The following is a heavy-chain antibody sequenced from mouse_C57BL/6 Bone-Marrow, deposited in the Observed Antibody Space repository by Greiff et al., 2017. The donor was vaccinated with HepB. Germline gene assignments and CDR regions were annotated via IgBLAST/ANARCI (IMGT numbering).Heavy chain of an antibody. CDR3: ARTYDSYAMDF. Sequence: DVMLVESGGDLVKPGGSLKLSCAASGFTFSSYGMSWVRQTPDKRLEWVATISSGGSYTYYPDSVKGRFTISRDNAKNTLYLQMSSLKSEDTAMYYCARTYDSYAMDFWGQGPSVTVTS. CDR1: GFTFSSYG. V-gene: IGHV5-6*02. CDR2: ISSGGSYT. J-gene: IGHJ4*01. D-gene: IGHD2-3*01.